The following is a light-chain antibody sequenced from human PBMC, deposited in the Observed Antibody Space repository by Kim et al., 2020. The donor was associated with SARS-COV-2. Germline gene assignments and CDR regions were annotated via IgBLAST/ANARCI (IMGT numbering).Light chain of an antibody. Sequence: ASVGERVTITCRASQSISSLLNWYQQKPGKAPNLLIYGASSLQSGVPSRFSGAGSGTDFTLTISSLQPEDFATYYCQQSYHTPITFGQGTRLEIK. V-gene: IGKV1-39*01. CDR2: GAS. CDR3: QQSYHTPIT. CDR1: QSISSL. J-gene: IGKJ5*01.